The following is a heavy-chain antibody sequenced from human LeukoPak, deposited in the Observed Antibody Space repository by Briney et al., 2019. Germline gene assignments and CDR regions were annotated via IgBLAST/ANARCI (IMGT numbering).Heavy chain of an antibody. Sequence: GGSLRLSCAASGFTFSSYAMSWVRQAPGKGLEWVSLISWDGGSTYYADSVKGRFTISRDNSKNSLYLQMNSLRTEDTALYYCAKDFPDRDFWSGYYMDGFMDVWGKGTTVTVSS. J-gene: IGHJ6*03. CDR3: AKDFPDRDFWSGYYMDGFMDV. CDR1: GFTFSSYA. V-gene: IGHV3-43*01. D-gene: IGHD3-3*01. CDR2: ISWDGGST.